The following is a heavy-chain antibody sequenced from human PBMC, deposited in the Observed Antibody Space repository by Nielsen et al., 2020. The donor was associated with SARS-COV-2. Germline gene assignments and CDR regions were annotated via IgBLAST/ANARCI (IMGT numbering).Heavy chain of an antibody. Sequence: GESLKISCAASGFTFADYGMSWVRQAPGKGLEWVSGINWNGGSTGYADSVKGRFAISRENSRNTVFLQMNSLTTDDTAVYYCARGAVAGASSLDYWGQGTLITVSS. CDR1: GFTFADYG. CDR3: ARGAVAGASSLDY. CDR2: INWNGGST. D-gene: IGHD6-19*01. J-gene: IGHJ4*02. V-gene: IGHV3-20*04.